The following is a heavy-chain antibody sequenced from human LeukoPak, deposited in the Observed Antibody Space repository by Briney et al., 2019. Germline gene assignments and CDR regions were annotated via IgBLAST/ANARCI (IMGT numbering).Heavy chain of an antibody. J-gene: IGHJ5*02. V-gene: IGHV4-31*03. CDR1: GGSISSGGYY. D-gene: IGHD2-2*01. CDR2: ISYSGST. CDR3: ARLIVVVPAAISVVRRGGAQPNWFDP. Sequence: PSETLSLTCTVSGGSISSGGYYWSWIRQHPGKGLEWIGYISYSGSTYYNPSLKSRVTISVDTSKNQFSLKLTSVTAADTAVYYCARLIVVVPAAISVVRRGGAQPNWFDPWGQGTLVTVSS.